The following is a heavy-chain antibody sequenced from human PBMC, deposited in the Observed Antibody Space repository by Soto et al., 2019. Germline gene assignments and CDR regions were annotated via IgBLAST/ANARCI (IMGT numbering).Heavy chain of an antibody. V-gene: IGHV3-23*01. CDR2: ISGSGGST. Sequence: VGSLRLSCAASGFTFSSYAMSWVRQAPGKGLEWVSAISGSGGSTYYADSVKGRFTISRDNSKNTLYLQMNSLRAEDTAVYYCAKGGSSWSKGVTWFDPWGQGTLVTVSS. J-gene: IGHJ5*02. D-gene: IGHD6-13*01. CDR1: GFTFSSYA. CDR3: AKGGSSWSKGVTWFDP.